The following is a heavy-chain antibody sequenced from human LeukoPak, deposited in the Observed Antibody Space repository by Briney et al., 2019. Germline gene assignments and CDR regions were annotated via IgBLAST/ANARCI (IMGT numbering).Heavy chain of an antibody. Sequence: SGPALVKPTQTLTLTCTFSGFSLSTSGMCVSWIRQPPGKALEWLARIDWDDGKYYSTSLKTRLTISKDTSKNQVVLTMTNMDPVDTATYYCARIVSIAAADYYYGMDVWGQGTTVTVSS. CDR1: GFSLSTSGMC. D-gene: IGHD6-13*01. V-gene: IGHV2-70*11. J-gene: IGHJ6*02. CDR2: IDWDDGK. CDR3: ARIVSIAAADYYYGMDV.